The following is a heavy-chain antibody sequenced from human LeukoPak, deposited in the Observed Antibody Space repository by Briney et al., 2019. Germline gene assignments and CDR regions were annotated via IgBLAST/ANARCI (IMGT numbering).Heavy chain of an antibody. Sequence: PGGSLRLSCAASGFTFSSYSMNWVRQAPGKGLEWVSYISRRSSNIYYADSVKGRFTITRDDAKDSLYLQMNSLRAEDTAAYYCAREDNLGNYYNFYMDVWGKGTTVSASS. CDR2: ISRRSSNI. J-gene: IGHJ6*03. D-gene: IGHD1-1*01. CDR1: GFTFSSYS. CDR3: AREDNLGNYYNFYMDV. V-gene: IGHV3-48*01.